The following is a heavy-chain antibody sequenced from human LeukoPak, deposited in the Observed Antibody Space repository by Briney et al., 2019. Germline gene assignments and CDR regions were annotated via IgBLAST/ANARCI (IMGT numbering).Heavy chain of an antibody. Sequence: GGSLRLSCTASGFAFDEHGMSWVGKVPGKGLEWAFGINWSGGSTGYADPLRGRFTISRDNAKNSLYLQMDSLRAEDTALYYCARDGWGDSCMDVWGKGTTVTVSS. CDR3: ARDGWGDSCMDV. J-gene: IGHJ6*03. D-gene: IGHD3-16*01. V-gene: IGHV3-20*04. CDR1: GFAFDEHG. CDR2: INWSGGST.